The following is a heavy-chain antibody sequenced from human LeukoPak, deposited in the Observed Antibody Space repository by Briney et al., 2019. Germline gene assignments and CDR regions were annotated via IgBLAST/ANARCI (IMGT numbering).Heavy chain of an antibody. D-gene: IGHD6-13*01. Sequence: GGSLRLSCAASGFTFSSYGMHWVRQAPGKGLEWVAFIRYDGSNKYYADSVKGRFTISRDNSKNTLYLQMNSLRAEDTAVYYCAKDRSSSSWYFDYWGQGTLVTVSS. CDR1: GFTFSSYG. CDR2: IRYDGSNK. V-gene: IGHV3-30*02. CDR3: AKDRSSSSWYFDY. J-gene: IGHJ4*02.